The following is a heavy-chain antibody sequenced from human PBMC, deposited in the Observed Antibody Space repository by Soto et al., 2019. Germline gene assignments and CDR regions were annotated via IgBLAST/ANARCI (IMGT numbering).Heavy chain of an antibody. J-gene: IGHJ5*02. CDR3: SIQFGGSFLNYLGP. D-gene: IGHD1-26*01. Sequence: GASVKVSCKVSGNTLTEFSIHWVRQAPGKGLEWMGGLDPEDGRKIYSQAFQGRFTMAEDTSTGTPYMELTGLRSDDTAMYYCSIQFGGSFLNYLGPWGQGALVTVSS. V-gene: IGHV1-24*01. CDR2: LDPEDGRK. CDR1: GNTLTEFS.